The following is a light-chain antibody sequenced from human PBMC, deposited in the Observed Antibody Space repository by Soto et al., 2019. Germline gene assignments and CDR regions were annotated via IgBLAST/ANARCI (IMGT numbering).Light chain of an antibody. CDR1: QSVSSSY. V-gene: IGKV3-20*01. CDR2: AAS. Sequence: IVLPQSPGTLSLSPGVRASLSCRASQSVSSSYLAWYQQKPGQAPRLLIYAASSRATGIPDRFSGSGSGTDFTLTISRLEPEDIALYYCQQYGGSSWTFGQRTKVDI. J-gene: IGKJ1*01. CDR3: QQYGGSSWT.